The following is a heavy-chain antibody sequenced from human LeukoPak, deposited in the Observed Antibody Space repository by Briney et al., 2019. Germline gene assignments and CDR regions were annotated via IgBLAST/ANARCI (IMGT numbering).Heavy chain of an antibody. CDR2: ISGNGGST. D-gene: IGHD2-15*01. J-gene: IGHJ5*02. Sequence: GGSLRLSCAASGFTFSSYAMSWVRQAPGKGLEWVSAISGNGGSTYYADSVKGRFTISRDNSKNTLYLQMNSLRAEDTAVYYCAKDVRDIVVVVAATGNWFDPWGQGTLVTVSS. CDR3: AKDVRDIVVVVAATGNWFDP. CDR1: GFTFSSYA. V-gene: IGHV3-23*01.